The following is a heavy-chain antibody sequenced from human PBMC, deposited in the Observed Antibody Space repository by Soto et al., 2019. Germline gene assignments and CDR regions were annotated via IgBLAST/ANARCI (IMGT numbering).Heavy chain of an antibody. CDR2: ISSSSNYI. D-gene: IGHD3-22*01. V-gene: IGHV3-21*01. J-gene: IGHJ4*02. Sequence: LRLSCAASGFTFTSYTMNWVRQAPGKGLEWVSSISSSSNYIYYADSVKGRFTISRDNAKNSLYLQINSLRAEDTAVYYCARELNYYDSSGYHSTEGAHWGQGTLVTVSS. CDR1: GFTFTSYT. CDR3: ARELNYYDSSGYHSTEGAH.